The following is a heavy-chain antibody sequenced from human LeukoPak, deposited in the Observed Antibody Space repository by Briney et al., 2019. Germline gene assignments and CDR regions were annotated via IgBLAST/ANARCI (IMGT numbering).Heavy chain of an antibody. CDR2: INPNSGGT. CDR3: ARGRGSGWTNYYYYYMDV. CDR1: GYTFTGYY. Sequence: ASVKVSCKASGYTFTGYYMHWVRQAPGQGLEWMGWINPNSGGTNYAQKFQGRVTMTRDTSISTAYMGLSRLRSDDTAVYYCARGRGSGWTNYYYYYMDVWGKGTTVTVSS. J-gene: IGHJ6*03. D-gene: IGHD6-19*01. V-gene: IGHV1-2*02.